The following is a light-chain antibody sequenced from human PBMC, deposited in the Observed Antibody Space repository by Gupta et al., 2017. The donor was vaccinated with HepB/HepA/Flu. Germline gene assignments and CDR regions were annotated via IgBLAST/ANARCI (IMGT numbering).Light chain of an antibody. CDR1: AWPKQY. CDR2: KDN. V-gene: IGLV3-25*02. J-gene: IGLJ2*01. Sequence: SSALPQPPSVAVSPGPTARSTCSGDAWPKQYAYWYQQKPDQAPVLVIYKDNERPSAIPERFSGSNSATTVTLTTSRVQAEEEADYYCHSTDTSPGHVVFGGGTKLTVL. CDR3: HSTDTSPGHVV.